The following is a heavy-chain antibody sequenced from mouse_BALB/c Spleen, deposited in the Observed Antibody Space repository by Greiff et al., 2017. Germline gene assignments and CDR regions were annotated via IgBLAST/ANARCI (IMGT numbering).Heavy chain of an antibody. CDR3: ARGDPGYFDV. Sequence: EVNLVESGGGLVQPGGSRKLSCAASGLTFSSFGMHWVRQAPEKGLEWVAYISSGSSTIYYADTVKGRFTISRDSPKNTLFLQMTSLRSEDTAMYYCARGDPGYFDVWGAGTTVTVSS. CDR2: ISSGSSTI. D-gene: IGHD3-3*01. J-gene: IGHJ1*01. V-gene: IGHV5-17*02. CDR1: GLTFSSFG.